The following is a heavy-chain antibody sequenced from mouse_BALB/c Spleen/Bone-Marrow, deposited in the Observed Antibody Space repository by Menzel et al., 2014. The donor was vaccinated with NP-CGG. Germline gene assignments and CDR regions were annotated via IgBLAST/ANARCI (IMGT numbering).Heavy chain of an antibody. CDR1: GYTFTSCW. V-gene: IGHV1-87*01. J-gene: IGHJ3*01. D-gene: IGHD2-4*01. CDR2: IYPGDGDT. CDR3: ARWDDYDAWFAY. Sequence: QVQLKQSGAELARPGASVKLSCKASGYTFTSCWMQWVKQRPGQGLEWIGAIYPGDGDTRYTQKFKGKATLTADKSSSTAYMQLSSLASEDSAVYYCARWDDYDAWFAYWGQGTPVTVSA.